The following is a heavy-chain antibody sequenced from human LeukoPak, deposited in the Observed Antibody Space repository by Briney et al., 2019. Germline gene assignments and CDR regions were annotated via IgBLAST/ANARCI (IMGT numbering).Heavy chain of an antibody. D-gene: IGHD3-16*01. CDR2: INPSGGSP. CDR1: GYTFTSYY. CDR3: ASPGEKDYCFDY. Sequence: ASLKVSCKASGYTFTSYYMHWGRQAPGQRLEWMGIINPSGGSPSYAQKLQGTVTMTRDTFTSTGCMGQSSLRSESTAVYYSASPGEKDYCFDYWGQGTLVTVSS. J-gene: IGHJ4*02. V-gene: IGHV1-46*01.